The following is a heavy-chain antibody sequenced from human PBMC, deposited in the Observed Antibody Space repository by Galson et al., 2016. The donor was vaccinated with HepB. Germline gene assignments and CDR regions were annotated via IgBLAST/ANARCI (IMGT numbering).Heavy chain of an antibody. CDR2: IIPFFGTA. CDR3: ARVRVDYFDY. Sequence: VKVSCKASGDTFSRYGIGWVRQAPGRGLEWMGGIIPFFGTANYAQNFEDRVTINADKSTSTAYMELSSLRYEDTAVYYCARVRVDYFDYWGQGTLVTVSA. D-gene: IGHD5-12*01. CDR1: GDTFSRYG. V-gene: IGHV1-69*06. J-gene: IGHJ4*02.